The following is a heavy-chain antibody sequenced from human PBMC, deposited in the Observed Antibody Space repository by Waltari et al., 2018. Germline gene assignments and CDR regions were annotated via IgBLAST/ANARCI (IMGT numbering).Heavy chain of an antibody. CDR3: ARLHYYYYMDV. J-gene: IGHJ6*03. Sequence: QLQLQESGPGLVKPSETLSLTCTVSGGSISSSSYYWGWIRQPPGKGLEWIGSIYYSGSTYHNPSLKSRGTISVDTSKNQFSLKLSSVTAADTAVYYCARLHYYYYMDVWGKGTTVTVSS. V-gene: IGHV4-39*01. CDR2: IYYSGST. CDR1: GGSISSSSYY.